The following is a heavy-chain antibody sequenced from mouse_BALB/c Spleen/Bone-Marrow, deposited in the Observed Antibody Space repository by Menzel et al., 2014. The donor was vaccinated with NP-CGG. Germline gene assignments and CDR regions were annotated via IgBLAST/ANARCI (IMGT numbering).Heavy chain of an antibody. Sequence: EVMLVESGGGLVQPGGSLKLSCAASGFTFSSYTMSWVRQTPEKRLEWVAYISNGGGSTYYPDTVKGRFTISRDNAKNTLCRQMSSLKSEDTAMYYCARRVWARGGDYWGQGTSVTVSS. CDR3: ARRVWARGGDY. D-gene: IGHD2-10*02. CDR2: ISNGGGST. J-gene: IGHJ4*01. CDR1: GFTFSSYT. V-gene: IGHV5-12-2*01.